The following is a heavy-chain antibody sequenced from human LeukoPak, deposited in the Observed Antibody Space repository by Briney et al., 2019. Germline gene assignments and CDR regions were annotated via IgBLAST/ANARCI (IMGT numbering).Heavy chain of an antibody. J-gene: IGHJ4*02. CDR3: ARVTIFGVVSI. CDR2: INHSGST. D-gene: IGHD3-3*01. CDR1: GGSFSGYY. Sequence: SETLSLTCAVYGGSFSGYYWSWIRQPPGKGLEWTGEINHSGSTNYNPSLKSRVTISVDTSKNQFSLKLSSVTAADTAVYYCARVTIFGVVSIWGQGTLVTVSS. V-gene: IGHV4-34*01.